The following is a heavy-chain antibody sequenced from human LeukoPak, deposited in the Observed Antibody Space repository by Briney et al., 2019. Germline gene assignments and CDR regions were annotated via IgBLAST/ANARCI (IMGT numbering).Heavy chain of an antibody. CDR1: GGTLTTYP. V-gene: IGHV1-69*13. Sequence: ASVKVSCKASGGTLTTYPISWVRQAPGLGLEWMGGIIPMIGKAHYAQKFQGRVTITADESTNTAFIELRSLRSDDTAVYYCARYRMMGPGYFDYWGQGTLVTVSS. D-gene: IGHD1-1*01. J-gene: IGHJ4*02. CDR2: IIPMIGKA. CDR3: ARYRMMGPGYFDY.